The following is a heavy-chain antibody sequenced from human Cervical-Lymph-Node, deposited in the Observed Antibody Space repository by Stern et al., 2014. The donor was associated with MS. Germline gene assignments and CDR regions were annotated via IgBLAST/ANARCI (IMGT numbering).Heavy chain of an antibody. J-gene: IGHJ5*02. D-gene: IGHD4-17*01. CDR2: INPNSGGT. CDR3: ARGLSMTTVTTGWFDP. CDR1: GYTFTGYY. Sequence: VQLVESGAEVKKPGASVKVSCKASGYTFTGYYMHWVRQAPGQGLEWMGWINPNSGGTNYAQKFQGWVTMTRDTSISTAYMELSRLRSDDTAVYYCARGLSMTTVTTGWFDPWGQGTLVTVSS. V-gene: IGHV1-2*04.